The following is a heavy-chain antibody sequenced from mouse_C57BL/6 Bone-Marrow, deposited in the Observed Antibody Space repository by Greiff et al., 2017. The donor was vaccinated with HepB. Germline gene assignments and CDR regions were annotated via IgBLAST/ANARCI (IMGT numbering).Heavy chain of an antibody. V-gene: IGHV3-6*01. D-gene: IGHD3-2*02. CDR3: ARVGSSGDVGFAY. CDR1: GYSITSGYY. Sequence: EVQLVESGPGLVKPSQSLSLTCSVTGYSITSGYYWNWIRQFPGNKLEWMGYISYDGSNNYNPSLKNRISITRDTSKNQFFLKLNSVTTEDTATYYCARVGSSGDVGFAYWGQGTLVTVSA. J-gene: IGHJ3*01. CDR2: ISYDGSN.